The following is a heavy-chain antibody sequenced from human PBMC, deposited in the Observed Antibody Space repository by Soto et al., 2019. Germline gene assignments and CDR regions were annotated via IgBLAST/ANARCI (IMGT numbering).Heavy chain of an antibody. CDR2: IIPISGTA. CDR1: GGTFSSYA. D-gene: IGHD2-2*01. CDR3: ARSQGSSTSLEIYYYYYYGIDV. Sequence: QVQLVQSGAEVKKPGSSVKVSCKASGGTFSSYAISWVRQAPGQGLEWMGGIIPISGTANYAQKFQGRVTITEDESTSTAYMELSSLRSEGTAVYYGARSQGSSTSLEIYYYYYYGIDVWGQGTTVTVSS. V-gene: IGHV1-69*01. J-gene: IGHJ6*02.